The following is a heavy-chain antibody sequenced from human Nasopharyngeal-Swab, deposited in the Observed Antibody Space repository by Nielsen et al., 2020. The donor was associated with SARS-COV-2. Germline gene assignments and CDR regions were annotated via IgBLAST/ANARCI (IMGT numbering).Heavy chain of an antibody. D-gene: IGHD3-10*01. CDR2: ISWYSGSI. Sequence: SLKISCAASGFIFDDYAMHWVRQAPGKGLEWVSGISWYSGSIGYADSVKGRVTISRDKAKNSLYLQMNSLRAEDTALYYCAAYGSESYYTLWGQGTLVTVSS. CDR1: GFIFDDYA. V-gene: IGHV3-9*01. CDR3: AAYGSESYYTL. J-gene: IGHJ1*01.